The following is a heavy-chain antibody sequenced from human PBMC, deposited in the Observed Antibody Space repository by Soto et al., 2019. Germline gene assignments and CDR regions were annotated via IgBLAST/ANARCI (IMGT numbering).Heavy chain of an antibody. D-gene: IGHD2-2*01. V-gene: IGHV1-18*01. Sequence: QVQLVQSGAEVKKPGASVKVSCKASGYTFTSYGISWVRQAPGQGLEWMGWISAYNGNTNYAQKLQGRVTMTTDTSTSTAYMELRSLRSDDTAVYYCASKSVVVPAAKFGMDVWGQGTTVTVSS. CDR3: ASKSVVVPAAKFGMDV. CDR1: GYTFTSYG. J-gene: IGHJ6*02. CDR2: ISAYNGNT.